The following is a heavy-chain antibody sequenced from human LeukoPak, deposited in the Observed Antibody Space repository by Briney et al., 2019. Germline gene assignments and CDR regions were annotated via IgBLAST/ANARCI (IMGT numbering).Heavy chain of an antibody. D-gene: IGHD3-10*01. J-gene: IGHJ3*02. V-gene: IGHV3-23*01. Sequence: PGGSLRLSCAVSGLTFSNYAMSWVRQAPGEGLEWVSAISGSGENTHYADSVQGRFIISRDNSKKTMYLQMNSLRGEDTAVYYCAKGSTYFYGSGTTDDAFDIWGQGTMVTVSS. CDR2: ISGSGENT. CDR3: AKGSTYFYGSGTTDDAFDI. CDR1: GLTFSNYA.